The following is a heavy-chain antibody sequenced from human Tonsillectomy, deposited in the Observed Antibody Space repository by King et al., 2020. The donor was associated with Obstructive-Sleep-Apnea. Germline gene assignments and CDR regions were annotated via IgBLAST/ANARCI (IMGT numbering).Heavy chain of an antibody. CDR3: ARGLSITIFGVVEY. CDR2: IYYSGST. J-gene: IGHJ4*02. Sequence: QLQESGPGLVKPSETLSLTCTVSGGSISSSSYYWVWIRQPPGKGLEWIGSIYYSGSTYYNPALKSRVTISVDTSKNQFSLKLSSVTAADTAVYYCARGLSITIFGVVEYWGQGTLVTVSS. D-gene: IGHD3-3*01. CDR1: GGSISSSSYY. V-gene: IGHV4-39*07.